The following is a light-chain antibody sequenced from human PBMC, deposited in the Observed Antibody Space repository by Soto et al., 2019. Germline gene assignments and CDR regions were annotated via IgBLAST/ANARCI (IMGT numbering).Light chain of an antibody. CDR1: SSSIGRNT. Sequence: QSVLTQPPSASATPGQRVTISCSGSSSSIGRNTVDWYQQLPGTAPKLLVYSNNQRPSGVPDRFSGSKSGTSGSLAISGLQSEDEADYYCAAWDDRLNGWVFGGGNKVTVL. V-gene: IGLV1-44*01. CDR2: SNN. J-gene: IGLJ3*02. CDR3: AAWDDRLNGWV.